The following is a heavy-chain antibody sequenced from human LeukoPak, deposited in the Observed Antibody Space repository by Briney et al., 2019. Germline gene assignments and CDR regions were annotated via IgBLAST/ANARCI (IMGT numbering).Heavy chain of an antibody. CDR1: GFTFSTYA. D-gene: IGHD1-14*01. Sequence: PGGSLRLSCAASGFTFSTYAMSWVRQAPGKGLEWVSTISGSGANTYYADSVRGRFTISRDNSKNTLYLHMNSLRAEDTAVYYCAKDQEDTYYRYWGQGTLVTVSS. CDR2: ISGSGANT. CDR3: AKDQEDTYYRY. V-gene: IGHV3-23*01. J-gene: IGHJ4*02.